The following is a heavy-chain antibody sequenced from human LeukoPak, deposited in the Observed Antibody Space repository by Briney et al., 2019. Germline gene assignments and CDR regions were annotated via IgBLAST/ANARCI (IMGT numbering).Heavy chain of an antibody. CDR2: INHNGNT. D-gene: IGHD3-10*01. V-gene: IGHV4-34*01. CDR1: GVSFSTFY. Sequence: EPSETLSLTCGVSGVSFSTFYWNWIRQHPGKGLEWIGEINHNGNTNYNPSLKGRVTLSVDKSKNQFSLKLRSVTAADTALYYCGTVSIRAEFHFDHWGQGLLVTVSS. J-gene: IGHJ4*02. CDR3: GTVSIRAEFHFDH.